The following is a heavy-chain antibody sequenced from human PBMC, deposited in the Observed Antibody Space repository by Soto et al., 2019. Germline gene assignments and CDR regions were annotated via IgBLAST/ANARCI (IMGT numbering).Heavy chain of an antibody. CDR2: ISYDGSNK. Sequence: GGSLRLSCAASGFTFSSYAMHWVRQAPGKGLEWVAVISYDGSNKYYADSVKGRFTISRDNSKNTLYLQMNSLRAEDTAVYYCARVPGGYSYAADYWGQGTLVTVSS. CDR1: GFTFSSYA. D-gene: IGHD5-18*01. CDR3: ARVPGGYSYAADY. J-gene: IGHJ4*02. V-gene: IGHV3-30-3*01.